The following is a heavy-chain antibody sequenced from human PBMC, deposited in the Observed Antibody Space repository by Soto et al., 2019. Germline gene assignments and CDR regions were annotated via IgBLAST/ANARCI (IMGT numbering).Heavy chain of an antibody. CDR3: ARESHDILTGPPWVWYFDL. D-gene: IGHD3-9*01. Sequence: QVQLQQWGAGPLRPLETLSLTCGVSGGSFSGYYWAWIRQSPGKGLEWIGEINDRGSINYNPSLNSRVSISVDTSTNKYALNLRSVTAADTAVYYCARESHDILTGPPWVWYFDLWGRGTLVPVSS. J-gene: IGHJ2*01. CDR2: INDRGSI. CDR1: GGSFSGYY. V-gene: IGHV4-34*01.